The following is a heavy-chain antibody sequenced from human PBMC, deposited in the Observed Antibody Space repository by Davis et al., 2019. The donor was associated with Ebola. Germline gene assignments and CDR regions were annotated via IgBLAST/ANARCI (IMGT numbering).Heavy chain of an antibody. CDR2: TYYKSKWYN. D-gene: IGHD5-12*01. CDR1: GDSVSTAG. J-gene: IGHJ6*04. V-gene: IGHV6-1*01. Sequence: HSQTLSLTCAISGDSVSTAGWNWIRQSPSRGLEWLGRTYYKSKWYNDYAASVKSRITINPDTSKNQFTLQLTSVTPEDTAVYYCARGWLRSGLDVWGKGAAVTVSS. CDR3: ARGWLRSGLDV.